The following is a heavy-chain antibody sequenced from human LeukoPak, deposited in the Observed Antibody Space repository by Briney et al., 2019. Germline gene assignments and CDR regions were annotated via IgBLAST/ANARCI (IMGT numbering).Heavy chain of an antibody. CDR1: GFTFSDYY. D-gene: IGHD3-22*01. CDR2: ISSSGSTI. J-gene: IGHJ4*02. V-gene: IGHV3-11*01. Sequence: GGSLRLSCAASGFTFSDYYMSWIRQAPGKGLEWVSYISSSGSTIYYADSVKGRITISRDNAKNSLYLQMNSLRAEDTAVYYCASSYYYDSSGWLSFDYWGQGTLVTVSS. CDR3: ASSYYYDSSGWLSFDY.